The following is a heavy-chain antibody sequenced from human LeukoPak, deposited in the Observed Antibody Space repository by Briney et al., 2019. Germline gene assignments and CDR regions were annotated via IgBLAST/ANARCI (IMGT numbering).Heavy chain of an antibody. CDR2: IYSGGST. J-gene: IGHJ4*02. D-gene: IGHD2-2*01. CDR1: GFTVSSNY. CDR3: AKKSFNPPLVLPAAIGLDY. V-gene: IGHV3-53*01. Sequence: GGSLRLSCAASGFTVSSNYMSWVRQAPGKGLEWVSVIYSGGSTYYADSVKSRFTISRDNSKNTLYLQMNSLRAEDTAVYYCAKKSFNPPLVLPAAIGLDYWGQGTLVTVSS.